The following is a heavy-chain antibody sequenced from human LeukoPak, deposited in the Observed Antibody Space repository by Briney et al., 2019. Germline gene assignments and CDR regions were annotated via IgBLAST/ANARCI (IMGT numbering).Heavy chain of an antibody. J-gene: IGHJ6*02. Sequence: ASVKVSCKASGYTFTSYYMHWVRQAPGQGLEWMGITNPSGGSTSYAQKFQGRVTMTRDTSTSTVYMELSSLRSEDTAVYYCARDVGTEDIVVVPAAMNYYYGMDVWGQGTTVTVSS. CDR3: ARDVGTEDIVVVPAAMNYYYGMDV. D-gene: IGHD2-2*01. CDR1: GYTFTSYY. V-gene: IGHV1-46*01. CDR2: TNPSGGST.